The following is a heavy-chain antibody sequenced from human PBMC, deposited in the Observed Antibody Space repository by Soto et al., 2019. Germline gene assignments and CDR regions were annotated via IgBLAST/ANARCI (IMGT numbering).Heavy chain of an antibody. Sequence: GGSLRLSCVGSGFTFSNSWMHWVRQGPGEGLVWVSRINNDGTAITYADSVRGRFTISRDNTKNALFLQMSSLRAEDTGVYYCVRALLGVQDDWGQRSSVTGSS. CDR1: GFTFSNSW. V-gene: IGHV3-74*01. CDR3: VRALLGVQDD. D-gene: IGHD2-8*01. CDR2: INNDGTAI. J-gene: IGHJ4*02.